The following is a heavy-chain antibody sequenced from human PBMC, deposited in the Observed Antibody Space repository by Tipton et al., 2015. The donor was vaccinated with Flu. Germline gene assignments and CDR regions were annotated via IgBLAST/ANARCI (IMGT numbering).Heavy chain of an antibody. J-gene: IGHJ3*02. CDR1: GFTFSRYG. D-gene: IGHD3-9*01. Sequence: QLVQSGGGVVQPGRSLRLSCTASGFTFSRYGMHWVRQAPGKGLEWVAVISYDGSHKYYADSVKGRFTISRDNSKDTLYLQMSSLRAEDTAVYYCAKDASKGLLRYFDWLTHDAFDIWGQGTLVTVSS. CDR2: ISYDGSHK. CDR3: AKDASKGLLRYFDWLTHDAFDI. V-gene: IGHV3-30*18.